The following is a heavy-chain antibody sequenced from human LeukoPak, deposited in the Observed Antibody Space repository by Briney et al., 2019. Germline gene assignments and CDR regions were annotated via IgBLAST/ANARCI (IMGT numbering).Heavy chain of an antibody. D-gene: IGHD1-26*01. V-gene: IGHV5-51*01. J-gene: IGHJ4*02. CDR1: GYSFTNYW. Sequence: GESLQISCKGSGYSFTNYWTAWVRQMPGKGLEWMGIIYPGDSDTRYSPSFQGQVTISADKSISTAYLQWSSLKASATAMYYCASHGLASGSSSDYWAREPWSPSPQ. CDR2: IYPGDSDT. CDR3: ASHGLASGSSSDY.